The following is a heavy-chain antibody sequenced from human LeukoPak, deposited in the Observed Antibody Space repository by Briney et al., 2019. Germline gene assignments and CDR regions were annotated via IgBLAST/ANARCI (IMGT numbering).Heavy chain of an antibody. Sequence: GGSLRLSCAASGFTFSNHGMDWVRQAPGKGLEWVSSISASSSYIHYADSVKGRFTISRDSARNSMYLQISSLRAEDTAVYFCATERSCGNFSCGAYYFESWGQGTLVTVSS. D-gene: IGHD3-22*01. J-gene: IGHJ4*01. CDR1: GFTFSNHG. CDR3: ATERSCGNFSCGAYYFES. CDR2: ISASSSYI. V-gene: IGHV3-21*01.